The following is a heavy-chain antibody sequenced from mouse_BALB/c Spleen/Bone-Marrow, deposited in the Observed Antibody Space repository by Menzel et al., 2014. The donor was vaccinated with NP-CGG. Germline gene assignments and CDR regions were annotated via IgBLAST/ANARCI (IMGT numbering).Heavy chain of an antibody. D-gene: IGHD1-1*02. Sequence: VQLQQSGPELVKPGASVKISCKASDYTFTDYYINWVKQKPGQGLEWIGWIYPGNGYSKYNEKFKGRATLTVDTSSSTASMQLSSLTSEDTAVYFCLFGGYAKDYWGQGTSVTVSS. CDR3: LFGGYAKDY. J-gene: IGHJ4*01. CDR1: DYTFTDYY. CDR2: IYPGNGYS. V-gene: IGHV1-84*02.